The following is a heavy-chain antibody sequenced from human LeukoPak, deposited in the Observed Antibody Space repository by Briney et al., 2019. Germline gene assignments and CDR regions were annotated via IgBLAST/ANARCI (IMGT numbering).Heavy chain of an antibody. V-gene: IGHV3-23*01. CDR3: AKVRVDDFWSGSGV. CDR2: ISGSGGST. Sequence: PGGSLRLSCAASGFTFSSYAMSWVRQAPGKGLEWVSAISGSGGSTYYADSVKGRFTISRDNSKNPLYLQMNSLRAEDTAVYYCAKVRVDDFWSGSGVWGQGTTVTVSS. CDR1: GFTFSSYA. D-gene: IGHD3-3*01. J-gene: IGHJ6*02.